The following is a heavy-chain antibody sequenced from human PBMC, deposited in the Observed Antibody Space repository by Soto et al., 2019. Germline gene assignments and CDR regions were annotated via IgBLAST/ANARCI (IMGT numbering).Heavy chain of an antibody. V-gene: IGHV3-30-3*01. J-gene: IGHJ4*02. Sequence: ESGGGVIQPGRSLRLSCAASGFTFSTYTMHWVRQAPGKGLEWVAVTSYDGNNKYYADSVKGRFTISRDNSKSTLYLQMNSLKIEDTAVYYCVRDPHTSGRFEWVSMTLSIDFDYWGQGTLVTVSS. CDR1: GFTFSTYT. CDR2: TSYDGNNK. D-gene: IGHD6-19*01. CDR3: VRDPHTSGRFEWVSMTLSIDFDY.